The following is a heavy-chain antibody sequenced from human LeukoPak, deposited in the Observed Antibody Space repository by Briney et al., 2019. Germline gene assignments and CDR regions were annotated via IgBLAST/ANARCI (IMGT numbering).Heavy chain of an antibody. J-gene: IGHJ4*02. CDR2: ISYDGSNK. Sequence: GGSLRLSCAASGFTFSSYGMHWVRQAPGKGLEWVAVISYDGSNKYYADSVKGRFTISRDNSKNTLYLQMNSLRAEDTAVYYCAKEGPQLVRDPTYGYFDYWGQGTLVTVSS. V-gene: IGHV3-30*18. CDR3: AKEGPQLVRDPTYGYFDY. CDR1: GFTFSSYG. D-gene: IGHD6-13*01.